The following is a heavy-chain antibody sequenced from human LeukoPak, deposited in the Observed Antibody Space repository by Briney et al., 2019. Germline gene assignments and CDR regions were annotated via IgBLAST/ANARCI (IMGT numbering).Heavy chain of an antibody. D-gene: IGHD5-12*01. CDR3: AVTRGYSGYDSAGY. J-gene: IGHJ4*02. V-gene: IGHV3-21*01. Sequence: GGSLRLSCAASGFTFSSYSMNWVRQAPGKGLEWVSSISSSSSYIYYADSVKGRITISRDNAKNSLYLQMNSLRAEDTAVYYCAVTRGYSGYDSAGYWGQGTLVTVSS. CDR2: ISSSSSYI. CDR1: GFTFSSYS.